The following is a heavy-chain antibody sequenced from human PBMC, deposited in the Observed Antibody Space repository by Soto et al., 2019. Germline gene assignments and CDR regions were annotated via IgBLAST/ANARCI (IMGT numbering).Heavy chain of an antibody. J-gene: IGHJ5*02. CDR3: VRGRRGDP. Sequence: PLETLSLTRRVTGGFFIAYYWSWVRQSPDMRLEWIGEIHHSGSTTYNPSLESRVTISVDTSKRQFSLKLTSVTAADTAVYYCVRGRRGDPWGQGTLVTVSS. CDR1: GGFFIAYY. D-gene: IGHD3-10*01. V-gene: IGHV4-34*01. CDR2: IHHSGST.